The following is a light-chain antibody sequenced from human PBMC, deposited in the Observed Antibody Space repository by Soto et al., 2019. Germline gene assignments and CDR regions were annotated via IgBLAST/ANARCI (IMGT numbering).Light chain of an antibody. J-gene: IGLJ3*02. CDR1: SSNIGAHYD. CDR2: GYN. V-gene: IGLV1-40*01. CDR3: QSYDSSLSGWV. Sequence: QSVLTQPPSVSGAPGQRVTISCTGSSSNIGAHYDVHWYQQLPGTAPKLLIYGYNNRPSGVPDRFSGSKSGTSASLAITGLQAEDEADYYCQSYDSSLSGWVFGGGTKLTVL.